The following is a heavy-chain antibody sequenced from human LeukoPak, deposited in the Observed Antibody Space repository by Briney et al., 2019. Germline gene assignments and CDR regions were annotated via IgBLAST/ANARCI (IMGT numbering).Heavy chain of an antibody. D-gene: IGHD4/OR15-4a*01. CDR1: GGSISSYY. CDR2: IYYSGST. J-gene: IGHJ6*03. Sequence: SETLSLTCTVSGGSISSYYWSWIRQPPGKGLEWFGYIYYSGSTNYNPSLKSRVTISVDTSKNQFSLKVNSVTAADTAVYYCARAPGNDYYPYYYMDVWGKGTTVTVSS. CDR3: ARAPGNDYYPYYYMDV. V-gene: IGHV4-59*01.